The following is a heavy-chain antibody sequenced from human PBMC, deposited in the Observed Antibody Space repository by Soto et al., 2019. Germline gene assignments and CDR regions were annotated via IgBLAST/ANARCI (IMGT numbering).Heavy chain of an antibody. CDR2: IKQDGSEK. Sequence: EVQLVESGGGLVQPGGSLRLSCAASGFTFSSFWMSWVRQAPGKGLEWVANIKQDGSEKYYVDYVKGLFTISRDNAKNSLYLQMNSLRAEDTAVYYCARVWLYYVSSCYCFGWYFDLWGRGTLVTVAS. V-gene: IGHV3-7*01. D-gene: IGHD3-22*01. CDR3: ARVWLYYVSSCYCFGWYFDL. CDR1: GFTFSSFW. J-gene: IGHJ2*01.